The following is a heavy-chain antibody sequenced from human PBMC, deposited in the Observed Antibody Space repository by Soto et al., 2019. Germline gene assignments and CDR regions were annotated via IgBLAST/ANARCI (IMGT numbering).Heavy chain of an antibody. J-gene: IGHJ6*02. CDR1: GGSISSGDYY. V-gene: IGHV4-30-4*01. CDR2: IYYSGST. D-gene: IGHD3-3*01. CDR3: ARESKGVDSDFWSGYYPTSHYYYYGMDV. Sequence: PSETLSLTCTVSGGSISSGDYYWSWIRQPPGKGLEWIGYIYYSGSTYYNPSLKSRVTISVDTSKNQFSLELSSVTAADTAVYYCARESKGVDSDFWSGYYPTSHYYYYGMDVWGQGTTVTVSS.